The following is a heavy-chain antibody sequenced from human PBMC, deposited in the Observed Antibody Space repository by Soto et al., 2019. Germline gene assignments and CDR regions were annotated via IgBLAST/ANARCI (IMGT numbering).Heavy chain of an antibody. Sequence: GGSLRLSCAASGFTFSSYSMSWVRQAPGKGLEWVSGFRSSGDDGTTYYADSVKGRFTISRDNSKNTLFLQMNSLRAEDTAVYYCAKTGSRITIFGVVISWFDPWGQGTLVTVSS. CDR2: FRSSGDDGTT. CDR1: GFTFSSYS. CDR3: AKTGSRITIFGVVISWFDP. J-gene: IGHJ5*02. V-gene: IGHV3-23*01. D-gene: IGHD3-3*01.